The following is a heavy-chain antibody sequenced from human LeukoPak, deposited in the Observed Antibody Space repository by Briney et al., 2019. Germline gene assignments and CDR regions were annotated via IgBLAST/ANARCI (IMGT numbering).Heavy chain of an antibody. CDR1: GGSISSYY. V-gene: IGHV4-4*09. D-gene: IGHD3-16*01. CDR2: IYTSGST. Sequence: SETLSLTCTVSGGSISSYYWSWIRQPPGKGLEWIGYIYTSGSTNYNPSLKSRVTISVDTSKNQFSLKLSSVTDADPAGYYCAGLGSVWSPPDYWGQGTLVTVSS. CDR3: AGLGSVWSPPDY. J-gene: IGHJ4*02.